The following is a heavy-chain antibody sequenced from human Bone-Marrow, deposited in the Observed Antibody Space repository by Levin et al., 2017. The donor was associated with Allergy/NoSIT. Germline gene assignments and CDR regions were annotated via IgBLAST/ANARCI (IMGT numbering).Heavy chain of an antibody. CDR2: IRTIYEGATV. V-gene: IGHV3-15*01. D-gene: IGHD5-12*01. J-gene: IGHJ4*02. CDR3: WIGYDSVASVQRDY. CDR1: GFTFTNVF. Sequence: RPGGSLRLSCEVSGFTFTNVFMTWFRQPPGKGLEWVGRIRTIYEGATVDYGASVKDRFTISRDDSKSTMYLQMNGLRTEDTAVYFCWIGYDSVASVQRDYWGQGTLVTVSS.